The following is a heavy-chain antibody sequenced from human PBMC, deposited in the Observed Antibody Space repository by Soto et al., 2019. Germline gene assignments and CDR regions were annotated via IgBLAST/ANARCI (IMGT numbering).Heavy chain of an antibody. J-gene: IGHJ6*02. CDR2: ISYDETNE. D-gene: IGHD1-1*01. CDR1: GFTFGSHG. V-gene: IGHV3-30*18. CDR3: AKDLRTTISDYGMVA. Sequence: RGSLRLSCVASGFTFGSHGLHWVRQAPGKGLEWVAVISYDETNEHYVDSVKGRFTISRDNSKSLLYPQMNRLRPEDTAVYKCAKDLRTTISDYGMVAWGQGPTVTV.